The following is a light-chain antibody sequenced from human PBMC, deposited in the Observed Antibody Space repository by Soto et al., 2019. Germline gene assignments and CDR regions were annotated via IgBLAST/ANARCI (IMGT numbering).Light chain of an antibody. J-gene: IGKJ1*01. V-gene: IGKV3-20*01. CDR2: GAS. Sequence: NVLTQSPGTLSLSPGERATLSCGASQSVSSNYVAWYQQKPGQAPRLLVYGASSRATGIPDRFSGSGSGTDCTLTISRLEPEDVAVYYCQQYGSSRWTFGQGTKVDIK. CDR1: QSVSSNY. CDR3: QQYGSSRWT.